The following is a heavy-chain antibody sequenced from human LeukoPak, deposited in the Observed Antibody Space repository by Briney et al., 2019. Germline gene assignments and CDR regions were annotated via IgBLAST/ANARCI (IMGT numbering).Heavy chain of an antibody. CDR1: GFTFSNNW. CDR2: VNHEGSKT. V-gene: IGHV3-74*01. J-gene: IGHJ3*01. D-gene: IGHD1/OR15-1a*01. Sequence: GGSLRLSCAASGFTFSNNWMHWVRQVPGKGLVWLSYVNHEGSKTGYEDSVKGRFTISRDNAKNMLYLQMNSLGVEDTGVYYCVQLVQPPTSDAFDVWGQGTMVTVSA. CDR3: VQLVQPPTSDAFDV.